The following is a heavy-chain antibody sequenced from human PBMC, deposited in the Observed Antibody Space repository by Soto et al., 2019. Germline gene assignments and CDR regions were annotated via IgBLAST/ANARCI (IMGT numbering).Heavy chain of an antibody. D-gene: IGHD3-3*01. CDR3: ARWSYLDY. Sequence: GGSLRLSCAASGFSFGSYALSWVRQAPGKGLEWVSTISGSDGKTFYADSVKGRFSISRDTSQSTLYLQMNSLRADDTAMYYCARWSYLDYWGQGTRVTV. CDR1: GFSFGSYA. V-gene: IGHV3-23*01. CDR2: ISGSDGKT. J-gene: IGHJ4*02.